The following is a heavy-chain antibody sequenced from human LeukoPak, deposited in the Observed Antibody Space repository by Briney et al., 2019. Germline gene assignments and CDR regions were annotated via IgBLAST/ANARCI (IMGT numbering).Heavy chain of an antibody. D-gene: IGHD3-10*01. CDR1: GFAFCTYA. V-gene: IGHV3-23*01. J-gene: IGHJ5*02. Sequence: GGSLRLSCTASGFAFCTYALIWVLQAPGKGLECVSVISGNGGRIDYADSVKGRFTISRDNSKNTLYLQMNSLRAEDTAVYYCANRGADYYGSGNWFDPWGQGTLVTVSS. CDR2: ISGNGGRI. CDR3: ANRGADYYGSGNWFDP.